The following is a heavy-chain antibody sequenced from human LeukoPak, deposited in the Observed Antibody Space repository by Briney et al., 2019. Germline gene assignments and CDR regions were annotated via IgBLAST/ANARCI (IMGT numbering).Heavy chain of an antibody. V-gene: IGHV1-18*01. CDR1: DYTFISYG. CDR2: ISGYNGNT. CDR3: ARSPHRSGDAFDI. D-gene: IGHD6-25*01. Sequence: GASVKVSCKASDYTFISYGINWVRQAPGQGLEWMGWISGYNGNTNYAQKFQGRVTMTTDTFTSTAYMELRSLRSDDTAVYYCARSPHRSGDAFDIWGQGTMVTVSS. J-gene: IGHJ3*02.